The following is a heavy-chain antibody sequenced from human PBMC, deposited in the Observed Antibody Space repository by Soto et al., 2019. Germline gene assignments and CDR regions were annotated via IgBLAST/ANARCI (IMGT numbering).Heavy chain of an antibody. D-gene: IGHD5-18*01. Sequence: GASVKVSCQASGGTFSSFAISWVRQAPGQGLEWMGGIIPIFGTANYAQKVQGRVTITADESTSTAYMELSSLRSEDTAVYYCARGKGYSYGTRYYYYYGMDVWGQGTTVTVSS. V-gene: IGHV1-69*13. J-gene: IGHJ6*02. CDR2: IIPIFGTA. CDR3: ARGKGYSYGTRYYYYYGMDV. CDR1: GGTFSSFA.